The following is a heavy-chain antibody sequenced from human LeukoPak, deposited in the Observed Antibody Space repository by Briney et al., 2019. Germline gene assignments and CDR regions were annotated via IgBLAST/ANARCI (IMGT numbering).Heavy chain of an antibody. D-gene: IGHD5-12*01. CDR1: GGSISNYY. CDR2: IYFSGST. CDR3: AKGKRGYSGYGTDF. V-gene: IGHV4-59*01. Sequence: PSETLSLTCTASGGSISNYYWSWIRQPPGKGLEWVGYIYFSGSTYYNPSLESRVTISVDTSKNQISLKLSSVTAADTAVYYCAKGKRGYSGYGTDFWGQGTLVTVSS. J-gene: IGHJ4*02.